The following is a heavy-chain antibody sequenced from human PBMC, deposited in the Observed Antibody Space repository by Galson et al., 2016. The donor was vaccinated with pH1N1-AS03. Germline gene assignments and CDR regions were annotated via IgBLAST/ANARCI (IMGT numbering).Heavy chain of an antibody. D-gene: IGHD7-27*01. CDR3: ARDPNWGNGYRVDS. Sequence: SVKVSCKASGYTFTSYNVHWVRQAPGQGLEWLGWIYPDTGGTNYAPKFEGRVSITRDSSINTAFLEVRSLRSDDSAVCFCARDPNWGNGYRVDSWGQGTLISVSS. J-gene: IGHJ4*02. V-gene: IGHV1-2*02. CDR1: GYTFTSYN. CDR2: IYPDTGGT.